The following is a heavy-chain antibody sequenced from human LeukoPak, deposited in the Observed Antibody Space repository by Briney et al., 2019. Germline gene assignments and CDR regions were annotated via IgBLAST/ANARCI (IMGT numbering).Heavy chain of an antibody. J-gene: IGHJ4*02. V-gene: IGHV3-23*01. D-gene: IGHD5-18*01. Sequence: GRSLRLSCAASGFTFSSYAMNWVRQAPGKGLEWVSAISDSGGSTYYANSVKGRFTISRDNSKNTLYLQMNSLRAEDTAIYYCAKPQLSSWIQSAVDYWGQGTLVTVSS. CDR2: ISDSGGST. CDR3: AKPQLSSWIQSAVDY. CDR1: GFTFSSYA.